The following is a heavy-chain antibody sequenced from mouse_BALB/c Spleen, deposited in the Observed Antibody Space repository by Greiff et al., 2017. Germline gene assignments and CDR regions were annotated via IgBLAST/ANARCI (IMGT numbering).Heavy chain of an antibody. V-gene: IGHV5-17*02. CDR1: GFTFSSFG. D-gene: IGHD2-10*01. CDR3: ARSAYYGNYFDY. Sequence: EVQRVESGGGLVQPGGSRKLSCAASGFTFSSFGMHWVRQAPEKGLEWVAYISSGSSTIYYADTVKGRFTISRDNPKNTLFLQMTSLRSEDTAMYYRARSAYYGNYFDYWGQGTTLTVSS. J-gene: IGHJ2*01. CDR2: ISSGSSTI.